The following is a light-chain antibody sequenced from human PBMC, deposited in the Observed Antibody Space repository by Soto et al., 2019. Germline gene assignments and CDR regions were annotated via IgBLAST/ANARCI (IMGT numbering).Light chain of an antibody. J-gene: IGKJ3*01. V-gene: IGKV3-20*01. CDR1: QGVTPAY. Sequence: EIVLTQSPGTLSLSPGERATLSCRASQGVTPAYLAWYQHKPGQAPRLRIYGASNRATGIPDRFSGSGSGTDFTLKISRLEPEDFAVYSCQQYGGSPLFTFGPGTRVDFK. CDR2: GAS. CDR3: QQYGGSPLFT.